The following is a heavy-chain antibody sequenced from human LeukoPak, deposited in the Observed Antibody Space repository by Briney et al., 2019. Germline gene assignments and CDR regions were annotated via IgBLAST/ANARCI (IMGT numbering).Heavy chain of an antibody. CDR2: MNPNSGNT. Sequence: GASVKVSCKASGYTFTSYDTNWVRQATGQGLEWMGWMNPNSGNTGYAQKFQGRVTMTRNTSISTAYMELSSLRSEDTAVYYCARGPLRYYYDSSGYYLDWGQGTLVTVSS. CDR3: ARGPLRYYYDSSGYYLD. D-gene: IGHD3-22*01. CDR1: GYTFTSYD. V-gene: IGHV1-8*01. J-gene: IGHJ4*02.